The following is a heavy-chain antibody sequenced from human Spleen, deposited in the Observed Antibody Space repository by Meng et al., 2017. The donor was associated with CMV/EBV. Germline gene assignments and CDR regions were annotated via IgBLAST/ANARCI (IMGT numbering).Heavy chain of an antibody. CDR1: GASVTGYS. D-gene: IGHD1-7*01. J-gene: IGHJ5*01. CDR3: ARLTGTVYVHWFDS. CDR2: IDDTGRT. Sequence: CGASVTGYSSRWLRRPPGMSREWIGEIDDTGRTKYSPSFNSRVPMLLDTSKKKFSLKLSSVTAAETAVYYCARLTGTVYVHWFDSWGQGTLVTVSS. V-gene: IGHV4-34*01.